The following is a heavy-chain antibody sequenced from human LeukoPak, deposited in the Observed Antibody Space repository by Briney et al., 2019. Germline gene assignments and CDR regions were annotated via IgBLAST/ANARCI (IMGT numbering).Heavy chain of an antibody. V-gene: IGHV3-48*02. J-gene: IGHJ4*02. CDR1: GFTFSRYS. D-gene: IGHD3/OR15-3a*01. CDR2: IRTSSGGI. Sequence: GGSLRLSCAASGFTFSRYSVNWVRQAPGKGVEWVAYIRTSSGGIYYADSVKGRFTISTDTAKNSLYLEMNNLRDGDTAVYYCARYDSWAFDYWGQGTLVTVSS. CDR3: ARYDSWAFDY.